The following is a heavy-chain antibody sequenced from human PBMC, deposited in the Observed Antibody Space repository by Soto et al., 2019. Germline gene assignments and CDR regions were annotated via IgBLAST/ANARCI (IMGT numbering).Heavy chain of an antibody. CDR3: ARGRYYDILTGHFYYGMDV. CDR2: IYYSGST. D-gene: IGHD3-9*01. Sequence: SETLSLTCTVSGGSISSGGYYWSWIRQHPGKGLEWIGYIYYSGSTYYNPSLKSRVTISVDTSKNQFSLKLSSVTAADTAVYYCARGRYYDILTGHFYYGMDVWGQGTTVTVSS. CDR1: GGSISSGGYY. J-gene: IGHJ6*02. V-gene: IGHV4-31*03.